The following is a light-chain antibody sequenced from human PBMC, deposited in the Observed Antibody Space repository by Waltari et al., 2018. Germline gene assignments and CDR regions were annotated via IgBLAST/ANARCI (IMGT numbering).Light chain of an antibody. J-gene: IGKJ2*01. Sequence: EIEMTQSPSSLSASVVDRVTITCQASQDISNYLNWYQQKPGKAPKLLIYAASNLETGVPSRFSGIGSGTDFTFTISSLQPEDIASYYCQQYDNRPNTFVQGTKLEIK. CDR1: QDISNY. CDR2: AAS. CDR3: QQYDNRPNT. V-gene: IGKV1-33*01.